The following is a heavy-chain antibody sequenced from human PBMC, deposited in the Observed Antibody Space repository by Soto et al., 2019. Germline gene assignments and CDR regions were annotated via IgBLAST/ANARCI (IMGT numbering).Heavy chain of an antibody. J-gene: IGHJ6*02. D-gene: IGHD4-17*01. V-gene: IGHV5-10-1*01. CDR1: GYSFTSYW. Sequence: GESLKTSCKGSGYSFTSYWISWVRQMPGKGLEWMGRIDPSDSYTNYSPSFQGHVTISADKSNSTAYLQWSSLKASGTAMYYCARYGDYVGYYYYGMDVWGQGTTVTVSS. CDR2: IDPSDSYT. CDR3: ARYGDYVGYYYYGMDV.